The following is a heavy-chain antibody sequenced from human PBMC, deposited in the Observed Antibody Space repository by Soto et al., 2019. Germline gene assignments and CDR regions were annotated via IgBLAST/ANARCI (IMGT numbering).Heavy chain of an antibody. V-gene: IGHV3-23*01. CDR3: AKDWLASAVQTKHYGMDV. CDR1: GFTFSSYA. CDR2: ISGSGGST. Sequence: EVQLLESGGGLVQPGGSLRLSCAASGFTFSSYAMSWVRQAPGKGLEWVSAISGSGGSTYYAASVKGRFTIYRANSKNPXGLQMHSLRAEATAVYYWAKDWLASAVQTKHYGMDVWGQGTTVTVSS. D-gene: IGHD6-25*01. J-gene: IGHJ6*02.